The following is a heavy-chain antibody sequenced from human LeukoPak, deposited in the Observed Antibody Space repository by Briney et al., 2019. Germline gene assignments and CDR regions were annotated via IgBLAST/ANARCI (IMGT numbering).Heavy chain of an antibody. CDR1: GGSIRSGSHY. CDR2: IYTTGRT. J-gene: IGHJ4*02. V-gene: IGHV4-61*02. Sequence: PSETLSLTCTVSGGSIRSGSHYWSWLRQPAGRGLEWIGRIYTTGRTNYNPSLESRLTISVDISKNQFPLNLNSVTAADTAMYYCAREGRDTAVFDFWGQGALDTVFS. D-gene: IGHD5-18*01. CDR3: AREGRDTAVFDF.